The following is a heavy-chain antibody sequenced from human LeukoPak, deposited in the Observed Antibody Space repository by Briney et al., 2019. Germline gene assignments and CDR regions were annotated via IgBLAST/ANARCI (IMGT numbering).Heavy chain of an antibody. D-gene: IGHD6-19*01. J-gene: IGHJ4*02. CDR1: GFTFSKYW. CDR2: INTDGTVT. Sequence: GGSLRLSCAASGFTFSKYWMLWVRQAPGKGLESVSRINTDGTVTTYADSVRGRFTVSRDNADNTMFLQMNSVRDEVTAVYYCATKQWLAPPPDSWGQGTPVTVSS. CDR3: ATKQWLAPPPDS. V-gene: IGHV3-74*01.